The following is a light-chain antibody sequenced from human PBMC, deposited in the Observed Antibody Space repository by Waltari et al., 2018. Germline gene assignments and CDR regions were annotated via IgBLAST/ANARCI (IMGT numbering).Light chain of an antibody. V-gene: IGLV2-8*01. CDR1: RSDVGAYTY. CDR2: EVS. Sequence: QSALTQPPSASGSPGQSVTISFTRTRSDVGAYTYVPWHQQHPGKAPKRMIFEVSDRPSGVPDRFSGSKSGNTASLTVSGLQADDEGDYYCSAYTGTSWVFGGGTKLTVL. CDR3: SAYTGTSWV. J-gene: IGLJ3*02.